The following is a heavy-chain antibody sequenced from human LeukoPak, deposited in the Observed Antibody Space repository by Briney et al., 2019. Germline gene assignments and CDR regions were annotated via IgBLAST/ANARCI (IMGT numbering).Heavy chain of an antibody. CDR3: ARVRRDSVVVYSY. J-gene: IGHJ4*02. CDR2: ISAYNGNT. D-gene: IGHD2-8*02. CDR1: GNTFTGYY. V-gene: IGHV1-18*04. Sequence: ASVKVSCKASGNTFTGYYMHWVRQAPGQGLEWMGWISAYNGNTNYAQKLQGRVTMTTDTSTSTAYMELRSLRSDDTAVYYCARVRRDSVVVYSYWGQGTLVIVSS.